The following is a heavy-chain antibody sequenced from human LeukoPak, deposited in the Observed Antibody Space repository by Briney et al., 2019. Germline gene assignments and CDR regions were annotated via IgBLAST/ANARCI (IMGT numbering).Heavy chain of an antibody. D-gene: IGHD6-19*01. CDR1: GFTFSSYS. J-gene: IGHJ4*02. Sequence: GGPLRLSCAASGFTFSSYSMNWVRQAPGKGLEWVSYISSSSSTIYYADSVKGRLTISRDNAKNSLYLQMNSLRDEDTAVYYFLRRKKKAVAGFDYWGQGTRVTVSS. V-gene: IGHV3-48*02. CDR3: LRRKKKAVAGFDY. CDR2: ISSSSSTI.